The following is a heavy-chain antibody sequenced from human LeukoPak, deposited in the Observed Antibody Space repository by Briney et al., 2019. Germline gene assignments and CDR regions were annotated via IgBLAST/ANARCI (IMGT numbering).Heavy chain of an antibody. CDR1: GFTFSNAW. CDR2: IKRKTDGGTT. D-gene: IGHD3-3*01. Sequence: NPGGSLRLSCAASGFTFSNAWMNWVRQAPGKGLEWVGRIKRKTDGGTTDYAAPVKGRFIISRDDSKNTLYLQMSSLKTEDTGVYYCTTGLRFLEWLSLDYYGMDVWGQGTTVTVSS. CDR3: TTGLRFLEWLSLDYYGMDV. J-gene: IGHJ6*02. V-gene: IGHV3-15*07.